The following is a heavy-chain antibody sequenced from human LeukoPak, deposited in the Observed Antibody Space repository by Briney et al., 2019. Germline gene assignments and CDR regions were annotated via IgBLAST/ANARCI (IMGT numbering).Heavy chain of an antibody. V-gene: IGHV3-23*01. J-gene: IGHJ4*02. D-gene: IGHD3-10*01. CDR2: ISGSGGST. CDR3: AKTTDYYASGTYYNAFDY. CDR1: EFTFSNYV. Sequence: GGSLRLSCAVSEFTFSNYVMGWGRQAPGKGLEWVSSISGSGGSTYYADSVKGRFTIFRDNSKSTLYVQMNSLRAEDTALYYCAKTTDYYASGTYYNAFDYWGQGTLVTVSS.